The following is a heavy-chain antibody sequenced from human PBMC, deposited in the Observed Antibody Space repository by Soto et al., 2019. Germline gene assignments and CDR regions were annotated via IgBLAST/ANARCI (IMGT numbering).Heavy chain of an antibody. J-gene: IGHJ5*02. CDR1: GGSISSSSYY. D-gene: IGHD3-3*01. V-gene: IGHV4-39*01. Sequence: QLQLQESGPGLVKPSETLSLTCTVSGGSISSSSYYWGWIRQPPGKGLEWIGSIYYSGSTYYNPSPKSRVTISVDTSKNQFSLKLSSVTAADTAVYYCARSLPVNYDFWSGYYGYNWFDPWGQGTLVTVSS. CDR3: ARSLPVNYDFWSGYYGYNWFDP. CDR2: IYYSGST.